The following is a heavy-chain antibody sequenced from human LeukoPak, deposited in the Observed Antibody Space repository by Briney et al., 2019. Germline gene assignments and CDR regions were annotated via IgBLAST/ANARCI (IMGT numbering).Heavy chain of an antibody. CDR1: GFTFSSYA. J-gene: IGHJ4*02. V-gene: IGHV3-23*01. CDR2: ISGSSGST. CDR3: AKDPKLGYCSGGSCAQDY. D-gene: IGHD2-15*01. Sequence: QPGGSLRLSCAASGFTFSSYAMSWVRHAPGKGLEWVSAISGSSGSTYYADSVKGRFTISRDNSKNTLYLQMNSLRAEDTAVYYCAKDPKLGYCSGGSCAQDYWGQGTLVTVSS.